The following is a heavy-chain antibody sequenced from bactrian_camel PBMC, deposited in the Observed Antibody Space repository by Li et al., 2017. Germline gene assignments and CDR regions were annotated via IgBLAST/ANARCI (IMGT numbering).Heavy chain of an antibody. J-gene: IGHJ4*01. Sequence: HVQLVESGGGSAQAGVSLTLSCAVRENIRDTYSMGWFRRAPGNVREGVSSIDSNGRADYTDSVKGRFTISKDNAKKIVYLQMDSLKPEDTAMYYCAADFLPCQLRPLEYKFWGQGTQVTVS. CDR1: ENIRDTYS. D-gene: IGHD1*01. CDR3: AADFLPCQLRPLEYKF. CDR2: IDSNGRA. V-gene: IGHV3S63*01.